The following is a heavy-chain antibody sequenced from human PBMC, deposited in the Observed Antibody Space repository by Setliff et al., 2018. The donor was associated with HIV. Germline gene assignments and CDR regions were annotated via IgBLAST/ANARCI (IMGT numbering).Heavy chain of an antibody. J-gene: IGHJ4*02. CDR2: IHHTGYI. CDR3: AAFFVTPMTTQDF. D-gene: IGHD4-4*01. CDR1: GGPSTDHY. Sequence: SETLSLTCAVYGGPSTDHYWNWTRQSPGMGLEWIAEIHHTGYINYNPSLRSRVSVSRDMSSNQFSLRPSSVTAADAAVYYCAAFFVTPMTTQDFWGQGTLVTVSS. V-gene: IGHV4-34*01.